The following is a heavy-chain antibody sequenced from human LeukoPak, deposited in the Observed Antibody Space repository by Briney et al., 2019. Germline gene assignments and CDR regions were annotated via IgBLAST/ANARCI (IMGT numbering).Heavy chain of an antibody. V-gene: IGHV3-48*04. Sequence: GGSLRLSCAASGFTFSSYSMNWVRQAPGKGLEWVSYISSSSSTIYYADSVKGRFTISRDNAKNSLYLQMNSLRAEDTAVYYCARTPIVVVFSFSYYGMDVWGQGTTVTVSS. D-gene: IGHD2-15*01. CDR2: ISSSSSTI. CDR3: ARTPIVVVFSFSYYGMDV. J-gene: IGHJ6*02. CDR1: GFTFSSYS.